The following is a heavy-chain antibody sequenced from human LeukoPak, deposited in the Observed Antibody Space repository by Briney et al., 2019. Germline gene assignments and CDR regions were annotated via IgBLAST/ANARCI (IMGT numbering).Heavy chain of an antibody. V-gene: IGHV3-30*04. CDR3: AREAYYDSSGYLFDY. D-gene: IGHD3-22*01. CDR1: GFTFSSYA. CDR2: ISYDGSNK. J-gene: IGHJ4*02. Sequence: GGSLRLSCAASGFTFSSYAMHWVRQAPGKGLEWVAVISYDGSNKYYADSVKGRFTISRDNSKNTLYLQMNSLRAEDTAVYYCAREAYYDSSGYLFDYWGQGTLVTVSS.